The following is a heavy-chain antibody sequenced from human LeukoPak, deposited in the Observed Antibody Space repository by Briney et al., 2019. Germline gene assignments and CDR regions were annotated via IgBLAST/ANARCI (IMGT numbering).Heavy chain of an antibody. D-gene: IGHD3-10*01. CDR1: GFSFSSYA. CDR2: MSSDATNT. V-gene: IGHV3-30-3*01. Sequence: PGGSLRLSCAASGFSFSSYAMHWVRQAPGKGLEWVAVMSSDATNTYYAASVKGRFTISRDISKNTLYLQMNSLRAEDTAVYYCAREVSMVRGVNWGQGTLVTVSS. J-gene: IGHJ4*02. CDR3: AREVSMVRGVN.